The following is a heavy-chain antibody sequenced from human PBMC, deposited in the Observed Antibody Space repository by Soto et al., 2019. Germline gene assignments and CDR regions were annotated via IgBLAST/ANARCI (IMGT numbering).Heavy chain of an antibody. CDR1: GYTFTSYG. V-gene: IGHV1-18*01. CDR3: AREGYCSSTSCSDRAYYYYYGMDV. D-gene: IGHD2-2*01. CDR2: ISAYNGNT. Sequence: ASVKVSCKASGYTFTSYGISWVRQAHGQGLEWMGWISAYNGNTNYAQKLQGRVTMTTDTSTSTAYMELRSLRSDDTAVYYCAREGYCSSTSCSDRAYYYYYGMDVWGQGTTVTVSS. J-gene: IGHJ6*02.